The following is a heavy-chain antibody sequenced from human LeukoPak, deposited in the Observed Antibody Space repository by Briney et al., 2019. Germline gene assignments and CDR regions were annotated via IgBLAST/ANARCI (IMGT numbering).Heavy chain of an antibody. D-gene: IGHD3-22*01. V-gene: IGHV4-38-2*02. Sequence: PSETLSLTCTVSGYSISSGYHWGWIRQPPGKGLEWIGRIYTSGSTNYNPSLKSRVTMSVDTSKNQFSLKLSSVTAADTAVYYCARERYYDSSGYYLDYWGQGTLVTVSS. CDR2: IYTSGST. J-gene: IGHJ4*02. CDR1: GYSISSGYH. CDR3: ARERYYDSSGYYLDY.